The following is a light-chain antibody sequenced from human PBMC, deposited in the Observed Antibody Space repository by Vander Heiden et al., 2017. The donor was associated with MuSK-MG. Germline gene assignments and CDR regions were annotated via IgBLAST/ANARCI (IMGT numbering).Light chain of an antibody. CDR3: CSFASSISWI. CDR2: GVS. V-gene: IGLV2-23*02. J-gene: IGLJ2*01. Sequence: QSALTQPASVSASPGQSITTSCSGSTSDIGTYNFVSWYQQHTGKVPRLLIYGVSKRPSGVSNRFSGSKSGNTASLTISGLQAEDEADYYCCSFASSISWIFGGGTKLTVL. CDR1: TSDIGTYNF.